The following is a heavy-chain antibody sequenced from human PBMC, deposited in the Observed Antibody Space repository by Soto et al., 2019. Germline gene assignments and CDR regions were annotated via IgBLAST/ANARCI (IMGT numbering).Heavy chain of an antibody. J-gene: IGHJ6*02. CDR1: GGSISSYY. D-gene: IGHD6-13*01. V-gene: IGHV4-59*01. Sequence: SETLSLTCTVSGGSISSYYWSWIRQPPGKGLEWIGYIYYSGSTNYNPSLKSRVTISVDTSKNQFSLKLSSVTAADTAVYYCARDLEAAAGDYYYYGMDVWGQGTTVTVSS. CDR2: IYYSGST. CDR3: ARDLEAAAGDYYYYGMDV.